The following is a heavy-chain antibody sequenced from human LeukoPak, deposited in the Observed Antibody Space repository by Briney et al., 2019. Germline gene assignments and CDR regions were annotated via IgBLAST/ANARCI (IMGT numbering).Heavy chain of an antibody. CDR3: ARGRSGWFGDASCWFDP. V-gene: IGHV4-4*07. CDR1: GGSISSYY. J-gene: IGHJ5*02. D-gene: IGHD3-10*01. Sequence: PSETLSLTCTVSGGSISSYYWSWIRQPAGKGLEWIGRIYISGSGSTNYNPSLKSRVTISVDTSKNQFSLKLSSVTAADTAVYYCARGRSGWFGDASCWFDPWGQGTLVTVSS. CDR2: IYISGSGST.